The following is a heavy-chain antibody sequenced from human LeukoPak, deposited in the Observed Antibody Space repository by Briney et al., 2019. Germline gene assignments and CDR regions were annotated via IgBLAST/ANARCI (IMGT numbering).Heavy chain of an antibody. J-gene: IGHJ4*02. Sequence: SETLSLTCTVSGGSISGYYWSWIRQPPGKGLEWIGYIYYSGSTNYNPSLKSRVTISVDTSKNQFSLKLSSVTAADTAVYYCVRDDDFWGQGTLVTVSS. CDR1: GGSISGYY. CDR2: IYYSGST. CDR3: VRDDDF. V-gene: IGHV4-59*01.